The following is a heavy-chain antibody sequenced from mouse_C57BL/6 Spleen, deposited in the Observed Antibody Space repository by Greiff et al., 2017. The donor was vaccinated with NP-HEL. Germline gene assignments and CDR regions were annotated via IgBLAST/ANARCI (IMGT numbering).Heavy chain of an antibody. CDR3: ASLRNYGYDVDFDY. V-gene: IGHV1-64*01. Sequence: QVQLQQPGAELVKPGASVKLSCKASGYTFTSYWMHWVKQRPGQGLEWIGMIHPNSGSTNYNEKFKSKATLTVDKSSSTAYMQLSSLTSEDSAVYYCASLRNYGYDVDFDYWGQGTTLTVSS. J-gene: IGHJ2*01. D-gene: IGHD2-2*01. CDR1: GYTFTSYW. CDR2: IHPNSGST.